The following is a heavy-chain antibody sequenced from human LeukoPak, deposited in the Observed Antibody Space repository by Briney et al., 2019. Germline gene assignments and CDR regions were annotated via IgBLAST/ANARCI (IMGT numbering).Heavy chain of an antibody. D-gene: IGHD2-21*02. CDR1: GFTFSSYS. J-gene: IGHJ3*02. V-gene: IGHV3-21*01. Sequence: NTGGSLRLSCAASGFTFSSYSMNWVRQAPGKGLEWVSSISTSSSYLYYADSVKGRFIISRDNAKNSLYLQMKSLTAEDTAVYYCARGLGNVVVTKESAFDIWGQGTMVTVSS. CDR2: ISTSSSYL. CDR3: ARGLGNVVVTKESAFDI.